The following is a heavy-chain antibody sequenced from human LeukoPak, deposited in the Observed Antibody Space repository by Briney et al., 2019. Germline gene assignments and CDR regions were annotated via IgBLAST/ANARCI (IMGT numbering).Heavy chain of an antibody. J-gene: IGHJ4*02. V-gene: IGHV2-5*02. CDR2: ISWDDDK. D-gene: IGHD3-16*02. Sequence: SGPTLVKPTQTLTLTCTFSGFSLSTSGVGVGWIRQPPGKALEWLALISWDDDKRYSPSLKSRLTTTKDTSKHQVVRTITNMDPVDTATYYCAHKDVWGSYRQLFDYWGQGTLVTVSS. CDR3: AHKDVWGSYRQLFDY. CDR1: GFSLSTSGVG.